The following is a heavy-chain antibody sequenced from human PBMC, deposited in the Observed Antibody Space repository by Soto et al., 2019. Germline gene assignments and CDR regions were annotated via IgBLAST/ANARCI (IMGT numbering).Heavy chain of an antibody. Sequence: EVQDVESGGGLVQPGGSLRLSCAASGFTFSRFWMSWVRQAPGKGLEWVAKIKEDGSEEHYIDSVKGRFPISRDNAQNSLYLQMNSLRVEDTAIYYCARDYGGGVDFSGQGTLVTVSS. D-gene: IGHD3-16*01. J-gene: IGHJ4*02. CDR1: GFTFSRFW. V-gene: IGHV3-7*03. CDR2: IKEDGSEE. CDR3: ARDYGGGVDF.